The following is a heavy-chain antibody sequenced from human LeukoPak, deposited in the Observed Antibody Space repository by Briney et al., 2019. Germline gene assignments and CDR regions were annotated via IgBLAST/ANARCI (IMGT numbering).Heavy chain of an antibody. V-gene: IGHV3-7*01. D-gene: IGHD3-22*01. Sequence: GGSLRLSCAASGFTFSSYWMSWVRQAPGKGLERVANIKQDGSEKYYVDSVKGRFTISRDNAKNSLYLQMNSLRAEDTAVYYCARGSYYYDSSGYCIFDYWGQGTLVTVSS. CDR2: IKQDGSEK. CDR1: GFTFSSYW. CDR3: ARGSYYYDSSGYCIFDY. J-gene: IGHJ4*02.